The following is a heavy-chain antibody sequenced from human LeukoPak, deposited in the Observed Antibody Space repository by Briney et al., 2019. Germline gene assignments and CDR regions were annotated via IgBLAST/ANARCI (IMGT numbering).Heavy chain of an antibody. V-gene: IGHV1-18*01. CDR2: ISTYNANT. Sequence: ASVKVSCKPSGYTFTSYSISWVRQAPGQGLEWMGWISTYNANTNYAQKLQGRVTLTTDTSTSTAYMELRSLRSDDTAVYYCARGPVSAFDIWGQGTMVTVSS. CDR3: ARGPVSAFDI. J-gene: IGHJ3*02. D-gene: IGHD2-8*01. CDR1: GYTFTSYS.